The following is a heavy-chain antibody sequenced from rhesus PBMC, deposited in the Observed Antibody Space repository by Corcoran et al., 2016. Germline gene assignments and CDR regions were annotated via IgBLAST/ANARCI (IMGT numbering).Heavy chain of an antibody. D-gene: IGHD2-15*01. Sequence: QVQLQESGPGLVKPSETLSLTCAVSGYSISSGYYWGWIRQPPGNGREYIGYISGNSGSTSYNPSHKSRVTISNDTSKNQFSLKLSSVTAADTAVYYCVRHLPRDRFDVWGPGVLVTVSS. CDR2: ISGNSGST. CDR3: VRHLPRDRFDV. J-gene: IGHJ5-1*01. CDR1: GYSISSGYY. V-gene: IGHV4-99*01.